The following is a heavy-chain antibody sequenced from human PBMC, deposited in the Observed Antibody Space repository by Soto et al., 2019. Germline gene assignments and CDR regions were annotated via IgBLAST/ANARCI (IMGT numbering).Heavy chain of an antibody. V-gene: IGHV3-33*01. CDR1: GFTFSSYG. CDR2: IWYDGSNK. D-gene: IGHD4-17*01. CDR3: ARDRLILTGPATVTTFYFDY. Sequence: GGSLRLSCAASGFTFSSYGMHWVRQAPGKGLEWVAVIWYDGSNKYYADTVKGRFTISRDNSKNTLYLQMNSLRAEDTAVYYCARDRLILTGPATVTTFYFDYWGQGTLVTVSS. J-gene: IGHJ4*02.